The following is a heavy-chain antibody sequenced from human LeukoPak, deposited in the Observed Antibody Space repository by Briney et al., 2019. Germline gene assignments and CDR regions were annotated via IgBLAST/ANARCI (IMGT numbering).Heavy chain of an antibody. V-gene: IGHV3-30*02. CDR2: IRYDGSNK. D-gene: IGHD6-13*01. CDR1: QFTFNAHG. Sequence: PGGSLRLSCAASQFTFNAHGMHWVRQAPGKGLEWVAFIRYDGSNKYYADSVKGRFTISRDNSKNTLYLQMNSLRAEDTAVYYCAKFGRYSSSWFDYWGPGTLVTVSS. J-gene: IGHJ4*02. CDR3: AKFGRYSSSWFDY.